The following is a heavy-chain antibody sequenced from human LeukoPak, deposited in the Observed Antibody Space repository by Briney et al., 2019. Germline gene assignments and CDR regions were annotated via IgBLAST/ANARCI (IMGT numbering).Heavy chain of an antibody. V-gene: IGHV3-7*01. CDR3: ARDLSRSLSMIRGLIQHREFDF. Sequence: GGSLRLSCAASGFTFSSYWMSWVRQAPGKGLERVANIKQDGSEKYYVDSVKGRFTISKDNAKNSLYLQMNSLRAEDTAVYYCARDLSRSLSMIRGLIQHREFDFWGRGTLVTVSS. J-gene: IGHJ4*02. CDR1: GFTFSSYW. D-gene: IGHD3-10*01. CDR2: IKQDGSEK.